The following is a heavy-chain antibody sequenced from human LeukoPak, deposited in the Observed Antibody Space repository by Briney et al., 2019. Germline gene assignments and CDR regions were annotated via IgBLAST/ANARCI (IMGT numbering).Heavy chain of an antibody. CDR2: IIPSGHTT. CDR3: AKDDRWLQFCC. V-gene: IGHV3-23*01. CDR1: GFTFSSHG. D-gene: IGHD5-24*01. Sequence: PGGSLRLSCAASGFTFSSHGMNWVRQAPGKGLEWVSGIIPSGHTTYYADSVRGRFTISRDNSRNTLYLQMNSLRAEDTAVYYCAKDDRWLQFCCRGQGTLVTVSS. J-gene: IGHJ4*02.